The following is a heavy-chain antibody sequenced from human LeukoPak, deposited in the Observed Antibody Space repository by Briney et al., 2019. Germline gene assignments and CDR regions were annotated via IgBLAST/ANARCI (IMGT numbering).Heavy chain of an antibody. V-gene: IGHV3-30*18. CDR1: GFTFSSYG. CDR2: ISYDGSNK. Sequence: GGSLRLSCAASGFTFSSYGMHWVRQAPGKGLEWVAVISYDGSNKYYADSVKGRFTISRDNSKNTLYLQMNSLRAEDTAVYYCAKEASGVGFLNLDYWGQGTLVTVSS. CDR3: AKEASGVGFLNLDY. D-gene: IGHD2-15*01. J-gene: IGHJ4*02.